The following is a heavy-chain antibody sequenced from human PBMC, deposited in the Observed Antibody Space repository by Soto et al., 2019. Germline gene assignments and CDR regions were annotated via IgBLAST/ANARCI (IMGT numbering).Heavy chain of an antibody. D-gene: IGHD5-12*01. Sequence: GASVEVSCKASGDIFDNYAISWVLQAPGQGLEWLGGISPVIGTTHYAQRFQGRLTITADRSTMTTYMELSGLKSEDTAIYFCARDYSGYDPALNRFDPWGQGTLVTVSS. CDR3: ARDYSGYDPALNRFDP. V-gene: IGHV1-69*06. CDR2: ISPVIGTT. CDR1: GDIFDNYA. J-gene: IGHJ5*02.